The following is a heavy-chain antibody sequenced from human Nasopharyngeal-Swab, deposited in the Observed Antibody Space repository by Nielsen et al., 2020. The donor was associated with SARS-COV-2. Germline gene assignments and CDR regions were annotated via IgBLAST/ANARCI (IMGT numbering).Heavy chain of an antibody. V-gene: IGHV3-7*01. D-gene: IGHD3-10*01. CDR3: ASLMVQGGG. J-gene: IGHJ4*02. Sequence: GESLKISCAASGFTFSSYWMSWVRQAPGKGLEWVANIKQDGSEKYYVDSVKGRFTISRDNAKNTLYLQMNSLRAEDTAVYYCASLMVQGGGWGQGTLVTVSS. CDR2: IKQDGSEK. CDR1: GFTFSSYW.